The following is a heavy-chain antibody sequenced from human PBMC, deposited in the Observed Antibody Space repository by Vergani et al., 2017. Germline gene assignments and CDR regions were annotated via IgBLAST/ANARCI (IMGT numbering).Heavy chain of an antibody. CDR3: ARDHYESSGYYY. J-gene: IGHJ4*02. V-gene: IGHV1-69*08. CDR1: GGTFSSYT. CDR2: IIPILGIA. D-gene: IGHD3-22*01. Sequence: QVQLVQSGAEVKKPGSSVKVSCKASGGTFSSYTISWVRQAPGQGLEWMGRIIPILGIANYAQKFQGRVTITADKSTSTAYMELSSLRSEDTAVYYCARDHYESSGYYYWGQGTLVTVSS.